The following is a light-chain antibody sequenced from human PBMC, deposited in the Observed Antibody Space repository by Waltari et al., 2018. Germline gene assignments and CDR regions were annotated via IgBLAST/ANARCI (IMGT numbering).Light chain of an antibody. CDR3: QQRLNWPPVT. CDR1: QSVDRY. CDR2: DTF. V-gene: IGKV3-11*01. J-gene: IGKJ5*01. Sequence: EVVFTQSPATLSLSPGERATLSCRASQSVDRYLAWYQQKPGQAPRLLIYDTFFRATGIPAMFSGSGSWTDFTLTISSLEPEDFAVYYCQQRLNWPPVTFGQGTRLEIK.